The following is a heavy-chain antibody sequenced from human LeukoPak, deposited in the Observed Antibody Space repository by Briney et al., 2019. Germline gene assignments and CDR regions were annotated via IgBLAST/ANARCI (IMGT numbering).Heavy chain of an antibody. CDR3: ARYRRFDYDILTCYPD. CDR1: GYTFTGYY. J-gene: IGHJ4*02. CDR2: IIPNFGTA. D-gene: IGHD3-9*01. V-gene: IGHV1-69*13. Sequence: SVKVSCKASGYTFTGYYMHWVRQAPGQGLEWMGGIIPNFGTANYAQKFQGRVTITADESTSTAYMELSSLRSEDTAVYYCARYRRFDYDILTCYPDWGQGTLVTVSS.